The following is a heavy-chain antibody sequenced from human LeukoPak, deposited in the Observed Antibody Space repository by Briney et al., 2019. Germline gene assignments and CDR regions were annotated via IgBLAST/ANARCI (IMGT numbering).Heavy chain of an antibody. V-gene: IGHV1-8*03. D-gene: IGHD1-26*01. CDR2: MNPNSGNT. CDR1: GYTFTSYD. Sequence: ASLKVSCKPSGYTFTSYDINWVPQATGQGLEWMGWMNPNSGNTGYAQKFQGRVTITRNTSLRTAYMDLSSPRSEDTAVYYSARGGESSGSYYDWFDPWGKGTLVTVSS. J-gene: IGHJ5*02. CDR3: ARGGESSGSYYDWFDP.